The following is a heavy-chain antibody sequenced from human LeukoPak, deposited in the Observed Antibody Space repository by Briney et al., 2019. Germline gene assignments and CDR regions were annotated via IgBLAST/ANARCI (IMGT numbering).Heavy chain of an antibody. Sequence: SETLSLICAVYGGSFSDYYWSWIRQPPGKGLEWIGEITHSGSANYNPSLKSRVTISVDTSKNQFSLKLSSVTAADTAVYYCARGTYNSGWFDCWGQGTLVTVSS. V-gene: IGHV4-34*01. CDR2: ITHSGSA. CDR1: GGSFSDYY. J-gene: IGHJ4*02. CDR3: ARGTYNSGWFDC. D-gene: IGHD6-19*01.